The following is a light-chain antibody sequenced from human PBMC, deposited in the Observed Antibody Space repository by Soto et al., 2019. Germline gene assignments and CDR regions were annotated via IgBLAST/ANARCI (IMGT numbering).Light chain of an antibody. V-gene: IGKV1-39*01. CDR1: QNINNF. CDR3: QQSYSALIT. J-gene: IGKJ5*01. Sequence: DIQMTQSPSSLSASVGDRVTITCRASQNINNFLNWYQQKPGQAPRLLIHGASSVQSGVPLRFSGSRSGTDFTLSISSLQPEDFATYYCQQSYSALITFGQGTRLEIK. CDR2: GAS.